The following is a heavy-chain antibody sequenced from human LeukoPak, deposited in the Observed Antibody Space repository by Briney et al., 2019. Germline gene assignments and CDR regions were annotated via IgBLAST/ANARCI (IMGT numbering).Heavy chain of an antibody. V-gene: IGHV3-64D*09. CDR1: GFTFSSYA. CDR3: VKGRYCSSTSCFGGDY. D-gene: IGHD2-2*01. Sequence: GRSLRLSCSASGFTFSSYAMHWVRQAPGKGLEYVSAIRSNGGSTYYADSVKGRFTISRDNSKNTLYLQMSSLRAEDTAVYYCVKGRYCSSTSCFGGDYWGQGTLVTVSS. J-gene: IGHJ4*02. CDR2: IRSNGGST.